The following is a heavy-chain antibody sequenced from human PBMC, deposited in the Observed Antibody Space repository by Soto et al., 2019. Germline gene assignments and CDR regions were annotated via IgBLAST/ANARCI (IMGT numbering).Heavy chain of an antibody. CDR3: AKDRLTVFGVVVTFED. CDR2: LSGSGYQT. Sequence: EVQLLESGGGLVQPGGSLRLSCATDGFTFDSYAMHWVRQAPGKGLEWVSSLSGSGYQTYYADSVKGRLTISRDRSKNTVYLQINSLRAEDTAVYFCAKDRLTVFGVVVTFEDWGRGTLVTVAS. CDR1: GFTFDSYA. D-gene: IGHD3-3*01. J-gene: IGHJ4*02. V-gene: IGHV3-23*01.